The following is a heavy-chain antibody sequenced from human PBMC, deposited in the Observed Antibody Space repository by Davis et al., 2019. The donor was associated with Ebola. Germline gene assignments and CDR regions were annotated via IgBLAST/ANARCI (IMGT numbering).Heavy chain of an antibody. CDR1: GFTLSNYA. CDR2: MSFDGSEE. Sequence: GESLKISCAASGFTLSNYAMHWVRQAPGKGLEWVALMSFDGSEEYYADSVEGRLTISRDNSKNTLYLQMNRLRAEDTAVYYCMRWSLYSGHDCDLWGQGTLVTVS. J-gene: IGHJ5*02. V-gene: IGHV3-30*04. CDR3: MRWSLYSGHDCDL. D-gene: IGHD1-26*01.